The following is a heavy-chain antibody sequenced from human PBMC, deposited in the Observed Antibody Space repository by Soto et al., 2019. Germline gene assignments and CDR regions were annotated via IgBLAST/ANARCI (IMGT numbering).Heavy chain of an antibody. CDR2: ISSSGSTI. V-gene: IGHV3-48*03. D-gene: IGHD5-18*01. Sequence: GGPLSLPCPAPGFPSVGFKLNWVRKPPGKGPQWVSYISSSGSTIYYADSVKGRFTISRDNAKNSVYLQMNSLRAEDTAVYYCATDSGGYSYGPIDYWGQGTLVTV. CDR1: GFPSVGFK. J-gene: IGHJ4*02. CDR3: ATDSGGYSYGPIDY.